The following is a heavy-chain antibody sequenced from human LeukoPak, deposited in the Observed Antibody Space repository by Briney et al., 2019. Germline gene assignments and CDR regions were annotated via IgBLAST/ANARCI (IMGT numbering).Heavy chain of an antibody. V-gene: IGHV5-51*01. Sequence: GESLKISCKGSGYSFTTYWIAWVRQMPGKGLEWMGIIYPGDSDTRYSPSFQGQVTLSADKSVSTAYLQRSSLKASDTAIYYCARGGSHFEYWGQGTLVTVSS. CDR3: ARGGSHFEY. D-gene: IGHD3-16*01. CDR1: GYSFTTYW. J-gene: IGHJ4*02. CDR2: IYPGDSDT.